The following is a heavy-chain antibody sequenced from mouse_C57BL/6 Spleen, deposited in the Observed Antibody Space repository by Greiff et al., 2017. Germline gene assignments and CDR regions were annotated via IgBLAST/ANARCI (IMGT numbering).Heavy chain of an antibody. CDR2: IDPSDSYT. D-gene: IGHD3-2*02. J-gene: IGHJ3*01. CDR3: ARSETAQSRWFAY. CDR1: GYTFTSYW. Sequence: VQLQQPGAELVRPGTSVKLSCKASGYTFTSYWMHWVKQRPGQGLEWIGVIDPSDSYTNYNQKFKGKATLTVDTSSSTAYMQLSSLTSEDSAVYYCARSETAQSRWFAYWGQGTLVTVSA. V-gene: IGHV1-59*01.